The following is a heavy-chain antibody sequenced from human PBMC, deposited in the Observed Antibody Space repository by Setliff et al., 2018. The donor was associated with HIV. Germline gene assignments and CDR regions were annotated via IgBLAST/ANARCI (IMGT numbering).Heavy chain of an antibody. V-gene: IGHV4-38-2*02. CDR2: INHKGVT. CDR1: GYSISSGYY. D-gene: IGHD2-21*01. CDR3: TRAQIAAPRPFDY. Sequence: SETLSLTCTVSGYSISSGYYWTWIRQSPGRGLEWIGEINHKGVTNYSPSLMRRATISAETSKNQFSLRLSSVTAADTALYFCTRAQIAAPRPFDYWGQGTLVTVSS. J-gene: IGHJ4*02.